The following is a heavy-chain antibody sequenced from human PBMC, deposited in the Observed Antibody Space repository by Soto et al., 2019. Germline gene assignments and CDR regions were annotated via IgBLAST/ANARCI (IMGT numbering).Heavy chain of an antibody. D-gene: IGHD4-17*01. Sequence: QVQLVESGGGVVQPGRSLRLSCAASGFTFSSYAMHWVRQAPGKGLEWVAVISYDGSNKYYADSVKGRFTISRDNSKNTLYLQMHSLRAEDTAVYYCAREFYGDYVGLEVGAFDILGQGTMVTVSS. V-gene: IGHV3-30-3*01. CDR1: GFTFSSYA. CDR2: ISYDGSNK. J-gene: IGHJ3*02. CDR3: AREFYGDYVGLEVGAFDI.